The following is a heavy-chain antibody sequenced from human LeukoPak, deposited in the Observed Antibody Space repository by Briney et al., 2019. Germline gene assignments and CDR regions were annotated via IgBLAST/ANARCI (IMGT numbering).Heavy chain of an antibody. V-gene: IGHV1-24*01. Sequence: ASVKVSCKVSGYTLTELSMHWVRQAPGKGLEWMGGFDPEDSETIYAQKFQGRVTMTEDTSTDTAYMELSSLRSEDTAVYYCATALRIAAAGTGSFDYWGQGTLVTVSS. CDR1: GYTLTELS. CDR3: ATALRIAAAGTGSFDY. D-gene: IGHD6-13*01. J-gene: IGHJ4*02. CDR2: FDPEDSET.